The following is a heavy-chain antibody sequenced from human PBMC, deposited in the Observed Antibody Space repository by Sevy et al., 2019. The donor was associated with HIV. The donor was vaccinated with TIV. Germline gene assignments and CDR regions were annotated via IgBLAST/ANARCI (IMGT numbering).Heavy chain of an antibody. V-gene: IGHV3-30-3*01. CDR2: ISYDGSNK. D-gene: IGHD6-19*01. J-gene: IGHJ4*02. CDR3: ASFTPGIAVAGTDY. CDR1: GFTFSSYA. Sequence: GGSLRLSCATSGFTFSSYAMHWVRQAPGKGLEWVAVISYDGSNKYYADSVKGRFTISRDNSKNTLYLQMNSLRAEDTAVYYCASFTPGIAVAGTDYWGQRTLVTVSS.